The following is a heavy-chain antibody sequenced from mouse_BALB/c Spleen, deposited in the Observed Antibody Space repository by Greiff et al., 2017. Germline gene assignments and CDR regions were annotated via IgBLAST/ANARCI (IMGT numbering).Heavy chain of an antibody. J-gene: IGHJ2*01. Sequence: QVQLQQPGAELVRPGASVTLSCKASGYTFTDYEMHWVKQTPVHGLEWIGAIDPETGGTAYNQKFKGKATLTADKSSSTAYMELRSLTSEDSAVYYCTSLYYGNYYWGQGTTLTVSS. V-gene: IGHV1-15*01. CDR2: IDPETGGT. CDR3: TSLYYGNYY. CDR1: GYTFTDYE. D-gene: IGHD2-1*01.